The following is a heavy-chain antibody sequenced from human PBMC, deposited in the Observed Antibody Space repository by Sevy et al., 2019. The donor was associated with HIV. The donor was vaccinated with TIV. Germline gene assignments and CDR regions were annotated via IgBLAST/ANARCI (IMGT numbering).Heavy chain of an antibody. CDR3: ARDSNSGYYYYYAMDV. J-gene: IGHJ6*02. Sequence: GGSLRLSCAASGFIFSNYAMHWVRQAPGKGLEWVAVISYDGINKYYADSVKGGFTISRDNSKNTLYVQMNSLRAEDTAAYYCARDSNSGYYYYYAMDVWGQGTTVTVSS. D-gene: IGHD1-26*01. CDR2: ISYDGINK. V-gene: IGHV3-30-3*01. CDR1: GFIFSNYA.